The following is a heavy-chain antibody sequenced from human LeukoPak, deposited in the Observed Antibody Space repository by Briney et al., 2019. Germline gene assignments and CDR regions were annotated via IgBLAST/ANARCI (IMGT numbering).Heavy chain of an antibody. J-gene: IGHJ2*01. V-gene: IGHV3-48*04. CDR1: GFTFSSYS. CDR2: ISSSSGTI. D-gene: IGHD4-17*01. Sequence: GGSLRLSCAASGFTFSSYSMNWVRQAPGKGLEWVSYISSSSGTIYYADSVKGRFTISRDNAKNSLYLQMNSLRAEDTALYYCAKAPYGDPHWYFDLWGRGTLVTVSS. CDR3: AKAPYGDPHWYFDL.